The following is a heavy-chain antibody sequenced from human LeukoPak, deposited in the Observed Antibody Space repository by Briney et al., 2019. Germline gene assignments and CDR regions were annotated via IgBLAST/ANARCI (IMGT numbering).Heavy chain of an antibody. D-gene: IGHD2-15*01. CDR2: IYSGGST. Sequence: GGSLRLSCAASGFTVSSNYMSWVRQAPGKGLEWVSVIYSGGSTYYADSVKGRFTISRGNSKNTLYLQMNSLRAEDTAVYYCARDRGAATKWNYYYYYMDVWGKGTTVTVSS. CDR1: GFTVSSNY. CDR3: ARDRGAATKWNYYYYYMDV. J-gene: IGHJ6*03. V-gene: IGHV3-53*01.